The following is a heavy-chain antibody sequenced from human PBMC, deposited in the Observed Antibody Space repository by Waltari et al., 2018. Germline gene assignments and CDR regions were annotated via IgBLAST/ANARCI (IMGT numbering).Heavy chain of an antibody. CDR2: IRGDGLDI. J-gene: IGHJ1*01. D-gene: IGHD2-8*02. CDR3: VRNLVAVPQVDFQH. V-gene: IGHV3-74*01. CDR1: GFTFSNYW. Sequence: EVQLVESGGGLVQPGGSLRLTCEVSGFTFSNYWMHWVRQVPGKGLEGVARIRGDGLDIHYADSVRGRFTISRDNAKNTVFLQMSSLRAEDTAVYYCVRNLVAVPQVDFQHWGQGTLVTVSS.